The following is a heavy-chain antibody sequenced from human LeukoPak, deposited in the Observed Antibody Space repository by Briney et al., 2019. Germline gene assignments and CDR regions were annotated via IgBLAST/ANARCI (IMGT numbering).Heavy chain of an antibody. CDR2: ISYDGSNK. D-gene: IGHD3-22*01. Sequence: GRSLRLSCAASGFTFSSYGMHWVRQAPGKGLEWVAVISYDGSNKYYADSVKGRFTISRDNSKNTLYLQMNSLRAEDTAVYYCAKDVITWDYYDSSGYPFFDYWGQGTLVTVSS. V-gene: IGHV3-30*18. CDR3: AKDVITWDYYDSSGYPFFDY. CDR1: GFTFSSYG. J-gene: IGHJ4*02.